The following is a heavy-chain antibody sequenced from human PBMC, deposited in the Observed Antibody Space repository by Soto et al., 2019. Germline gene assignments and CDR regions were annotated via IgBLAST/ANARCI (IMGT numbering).Heavy chain of an antibody. CDR2: ISGSGGST. J-gene: IGHJ1*01. Sequence: GGSLRLSCAASGFTFSSYAMSWVRQAPGKGLEWVSAISGSGGSTYYADSVKGRFTISRDNSKNTLYLQMNSLRAEDTAVYYCAKVDVEFFFVSGSHAKYFQLWGQGTWVTVPS. D-gene: IGHD3-10*01. CDR3: AKVDVEFFFVSGSHAKYFQL. V-gene: IGHV3-23*01. CDR1: GFTFSSYA.